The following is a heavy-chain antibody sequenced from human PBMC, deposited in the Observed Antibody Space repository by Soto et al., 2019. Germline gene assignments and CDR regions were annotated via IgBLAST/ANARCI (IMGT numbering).Heavy chain of an antibody. CDR1: GGSITSGTFS. J-gene: IGHJ4*02. D-gene: IGHD4-17*01. V-gene: IGHV4-30-2*01. CDR2: IYYTGGT. CDR3: AREVGGAHIDY. Sequence: SETLSLTCAVSGGSITSGTFSWTWIRQPPGKGLEFIGSIYYTGGTYYNPSLKSRVTISVDTSKNQFSLKLSSVTAADMAVYYCAREVGGAHIDYWGQGTLVTVSS.